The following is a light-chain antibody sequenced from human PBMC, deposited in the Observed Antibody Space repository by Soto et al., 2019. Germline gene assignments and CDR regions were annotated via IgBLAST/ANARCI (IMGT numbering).Light chain of an antibody. CDR3: SSYTSSSNVV. CDR2: DVS. Sequence: QSALTQPASVSGSPGQSITISCTGTSSDVGGYNYVSWYQQHPGKAPKLMIYDVSNRPSGVSNRFSGSKSGNTASLTISGLQAEDEADYYCSSYTSSSNVVXGGGTKLTVL. V-gene: IGLV2-14*01. CDR1: SSDVGGYNY. J-gene: IGLJ2*01.